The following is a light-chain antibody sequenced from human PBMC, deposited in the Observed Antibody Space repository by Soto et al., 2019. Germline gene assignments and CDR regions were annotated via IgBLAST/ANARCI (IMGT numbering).Light chain of an antibody. CDR2: DAS. J-gene: IGKJ1*01. CDR1: QSIGTW. V-gene: IGKV1-5*01. CDR3: QHYNSYSEA. Sequence: DIQLTQSPSTLSASVGDRITITCRASQSIGTWLAWYQHRPGEGPKLLIHDASSLESGVPSRFSGSGSGTEFTLTISSLQPDDFATYYCQHYNSYSEAFGQGTRWIS.